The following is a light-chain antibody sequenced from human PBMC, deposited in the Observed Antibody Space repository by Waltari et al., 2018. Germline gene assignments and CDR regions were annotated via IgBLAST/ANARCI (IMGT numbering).Light chain of an antibody. J-gene: IGKJ4*01. Sequence: EVALTQSPATLSLSPGERATLSCRASQSVSVNLAWYQQRPGQAPRLLIYSASTRATGIPARFSGSGSGTEFTLTISSLESEDFAVYYCQQSHNWPPLTFGGGTKVEIK. CDR1: QSVSVN. V-gene: IGKV3-15*01. CDR3: QQSHNWPPLT. CDR2: SAS.